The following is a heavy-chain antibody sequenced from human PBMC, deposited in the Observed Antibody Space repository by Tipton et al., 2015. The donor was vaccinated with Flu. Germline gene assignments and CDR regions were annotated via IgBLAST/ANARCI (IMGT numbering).Heavy chain of an antibody. CDR3: VRGAHDWNGYDY. V-gene: IGHV3-74*01. CDR2: IDTDGSRT. CDR1: GFTFSTHW. J-gene: IGHJ4*02. D-gene: IGHD1-1*01. Sequence: SGFTFSTHWFHWVRQAPGKGLVWVSRIDTDGSRTNYADAVKGRFTISRDNAKNTVYLQMNSLRAEDTAVYFCVRGAHDWNGYDYWGQGTLVIVSS.